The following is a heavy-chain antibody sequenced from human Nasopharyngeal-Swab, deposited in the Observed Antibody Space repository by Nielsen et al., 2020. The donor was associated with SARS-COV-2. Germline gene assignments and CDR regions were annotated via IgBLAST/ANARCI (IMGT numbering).Heavy chain of an antibody. CDR3: ARGVNPPPDY. CDR1: GFTVSSNY. Sequence: GESLKISCAASGFTVSSNYMTWVRQAPGEGLEWVSIIYSGGNTYHADSVKGRFTISRDNSENTLFLQMNSLRADDTAVYYCARGVNPPPDYWGQGTLVIVSS. J-gene: IGHJ4*02. V-gene: IGHV3-53*01. D-gene: IGHD1-14*01. CDR2: IYSGGNT.